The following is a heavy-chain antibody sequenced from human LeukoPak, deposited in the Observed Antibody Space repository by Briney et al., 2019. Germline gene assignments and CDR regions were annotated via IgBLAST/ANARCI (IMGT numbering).Heavy chain of an antibody. J-gene: IGHJ4*02. D-gene: IGHD2/OR15-2a*01. CDR2: IYSGGGT. Sequence: GGSLRLSCAVSGFTVSSNYMSWVRQAPGKGLQWVSVIYSGGGTYYADSVKGRFTISRDNSKNTVYLQMNSLRVEDTAVYYCARSRGTFFPHDYWGQGTLVTVSS. CDR1: GFTVSSNY. CDR3: ARSRGTFFPHDY. V-gene: IGHV3-66*01.